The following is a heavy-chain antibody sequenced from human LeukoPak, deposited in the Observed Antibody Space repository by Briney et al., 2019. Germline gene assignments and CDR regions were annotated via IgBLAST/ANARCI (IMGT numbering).Heavy chain of an antibody. CDR2: IYHSGST. CDR1: GGSISSGGYY. V-gene: IGHV4-30-2*01. CDR3: ARDVITIFGVVTRP. D-gene: IGHD3-3*01. Sequence: SQTLSLTCTVSGGSISSGGYYWSWIRQPPGKGLEWIGYIYHSGSTYYNPSLKSRVTISVDRSKNQFSLKLSSVTAADTAVYYCARDVITIFGVVTRPWGQGTLVTVSS. J-gene: IGHJ5*02.